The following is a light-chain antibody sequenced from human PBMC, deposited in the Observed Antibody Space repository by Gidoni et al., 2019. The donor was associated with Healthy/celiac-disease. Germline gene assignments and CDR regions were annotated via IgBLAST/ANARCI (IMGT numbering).Light chain of an antibody. Sequence: EIELTRSPGTLSLSPGERATLSCRASQSVSSSYLAWYQQKPGQAPRLLIYGASSRATGIPDRFSGSGSGTDFTLTISRLEPEDFAVYYCQQYGSSPPWTFGQGTKVEIK. J-gene: IGKJ1*01. V-gene: IGKV3-20*01. CDR2: GAS. CDR1: QSVSSSY. CDR3: QQYGSSPPWT.